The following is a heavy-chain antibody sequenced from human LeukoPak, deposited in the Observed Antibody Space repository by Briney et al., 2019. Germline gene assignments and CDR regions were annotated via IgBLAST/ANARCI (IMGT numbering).Heavy chain of an antibody. J-gene: IGHJ4*02. D-gene: IGHD2-15*01. Sequence: GSLRLSCTVSGFTFGDYAMGWVRQAPGKGLEWVGLIRRKVSGATTEYAASVKGRFTISRDDSKSIAYLQMNSLKTEDTAMYYCTRNLYCSGGSCSYYFDYWGQGTLVTVSS. V-gene: IGHV3-49*04. CDR3: TRNLYCSGGSCSYYFDY. CDR2: IRRKVSGATT. CDR1: GFTFGDYA.